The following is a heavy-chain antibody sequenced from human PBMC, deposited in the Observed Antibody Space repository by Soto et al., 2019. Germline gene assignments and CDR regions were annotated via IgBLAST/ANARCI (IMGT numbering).Heavy chain of an antibody. D-gene: IGHD6-13*01. V-gene: IGHV3-33*01. J-gene: IGHJ4*02. CDR2: IWYDGSNK. CDR3: ARSAGTGGIAAPIDY. CDR1: RFTFSSYG. Sequence: GSLRLSCALSRFTFSSYGMHWVRQAPGKGLEWVAVIWYDGSNKYYADSVKGRFTISRDNSKNTLFLQMDSLRAEDTAVYYCARSAGTGGIAAPIDYWGQGTLVTVSS.